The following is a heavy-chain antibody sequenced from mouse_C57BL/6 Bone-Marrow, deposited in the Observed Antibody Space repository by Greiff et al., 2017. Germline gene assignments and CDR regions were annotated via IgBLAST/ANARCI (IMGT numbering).Heavy chain of an antibody. CDR3: ARRNYYYAMDY. Sequence: VHLVESGAELARPGASVKMSCKASGYTFTSYTMHWVKQRPGQGLEWIGYINPSSGYTKSNQKFKDKATLTADKSSSTAYMQLSSLTSEDSAVYYCARRNYYYAMDYWGQGTSVTVSS. V-gene: IGHV1-4*01. D-gene: IGHD1-1*01. CDR1: GYTFTSYT. J-gene: IGHJ4*01. CDR2: INPSSGYT.